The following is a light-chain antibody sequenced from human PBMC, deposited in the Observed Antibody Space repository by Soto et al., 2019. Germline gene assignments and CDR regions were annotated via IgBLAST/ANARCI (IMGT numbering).Light chain of an antibody. V-gene: IGLV2-8*01. CDR3: QSYDSSLSGYV. J-gene: IGLJ1*01. CDR2: EVR. CDR1: SSDVGAYNY. Sequence: QSVLTQPPSASGSPGQSVTISCTGTSSDVGAYNYVSWYQQHPGRAPKLMIYEVRKRPSGVPDRFSGSKSGTSASLAITGLQAEDESDYYCQSYDSSLSGYVFGTGTKVTVL.